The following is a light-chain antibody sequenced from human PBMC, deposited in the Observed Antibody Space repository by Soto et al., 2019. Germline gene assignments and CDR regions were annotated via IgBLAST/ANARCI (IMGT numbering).Light chain of an antibody. J-gene: IGKJ1*01. CDR2: AAS. CDR1: QSISSY. Sequence: DIQMTQSPSSLSASVGDRVTITYRASQSISSYLNWYQQKPAKAPKLLIYAASSLQSGVPSRFSGSGSGTDFTLTISSLQPEDFATYYCQQSYSTPRTFGQGTKVDIK. V-gene: IGKV1-39*01. CDR3: QQSYSTPRT.